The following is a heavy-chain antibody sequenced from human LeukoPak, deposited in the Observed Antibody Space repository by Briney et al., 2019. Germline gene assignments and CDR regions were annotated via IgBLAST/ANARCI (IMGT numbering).Heavy chain of an antibody. CDR2: IWYDGSNK. CDR1: GFTFSSYG. CDR3: ARDQSSSSWYWMLTPSNNWFDP. D-gene: IGHD6-13*01. Sequence: GGSLRLSCAASGFTFSSYGMHWVRQAPGKGLEWVAVIWYDGSNKYYADSVKGRFTISRDNSKNTLYLQMNSLRAEDTAVYYCARDQSSSSWYWMLTPSNNWFDPWGQGTLVTVSS. V-gene: IGHV3-33*01. J-gene: IGHJ5*02.